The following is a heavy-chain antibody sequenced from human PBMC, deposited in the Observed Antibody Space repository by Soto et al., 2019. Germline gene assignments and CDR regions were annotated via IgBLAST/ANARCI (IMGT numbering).Heavy chain of an antibody. Sequence: QVQLQESGPGLVKPSETLSLTCTVSGGSISRYYWSWIPQPPGKGLEWIGYIYYSGSTHYNPSLKSRVTISVDTSKNQFSLKLRSVTAADTAVYFCARDSPDYGDYGGGWFDPWGQGTLVTVSS. D-gene: IGHD4-17*01. J-gene: IGHJ5*02. CDR1: GGSISRYY. CDR3: ARDSPDYGDYGGGWFDP. CDR2: IYYSGST. V-gene: IGHV4-59*01.